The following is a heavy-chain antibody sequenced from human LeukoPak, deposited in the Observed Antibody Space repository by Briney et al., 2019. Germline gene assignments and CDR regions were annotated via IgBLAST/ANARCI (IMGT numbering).Heavy chain of an antibody. J-gene: IGHJ4*02. D-gene: IGHD3-3*01. V-gene: IGHV4-34*01. CDR2: INHSGST. Sequence: SETLSLTCTVSGGSISSYYWSWIRQPPGKGLEWIGEINHSGSTNYNPSLKSRVTISVDTSKNQFSLKLSSVTAADTAVYYCARGDDFWSGYPFDYWGQGTLVTVSS. CDR3: ARGDDFWSGYPFDY. CDR1: GGSISSYY.